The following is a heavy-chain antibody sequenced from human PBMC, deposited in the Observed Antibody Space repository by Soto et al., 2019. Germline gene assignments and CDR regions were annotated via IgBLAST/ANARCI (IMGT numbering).Heavy chain of an antibody. J-gene: IGHJ6*02. CDR3: AKALKRRFPYGMDV. D-gene: IGHD3-10*01. CDR2: ISWNSGSI. V-gene: IGHV3-9*01. Sequence: PLGGSLRLSCAASGFTFDDYAMHWVRQAPGKGLEWVSGISWNSGSIGYADSVKGRFTISRDNAKNSLYLQMNSLRAEDTALYYCAKALKRRFPYGMDVWGQGTTVTVSS. CDR1: GFTFDDYA.